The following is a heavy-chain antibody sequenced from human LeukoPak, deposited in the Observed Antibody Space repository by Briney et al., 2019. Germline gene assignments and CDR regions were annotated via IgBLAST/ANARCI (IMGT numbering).Heavy chain of an antibody. CDR1: GGSFSGYY. CDR3: ARGGGNAQFDY. D-gene: IGHD2-15*01. Sequence: PSETLSLTCAVYGGSFSGYYWSWIRQPPGKGLEWIGYIYYSGSANYNPSLKSRVTISVDTSKNQLSLKLNSVTAADTAVYYCARGGGNAQFDYWGQGTLVTVSS. V-gene: IGHV4-59*01. CDR2: IYYSGSA. J-gene: IGHJ4*02.